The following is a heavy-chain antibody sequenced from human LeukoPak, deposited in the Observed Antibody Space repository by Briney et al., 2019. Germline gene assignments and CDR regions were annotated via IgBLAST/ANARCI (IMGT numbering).Heavy chain of an antibody. Sequence: SETLSLTCAVYGGSFSGYYWSWIRQPPGKGLEWIGEINHSGSTNYNTSLKSRVTISVDTSKNQFSLKLSSVTAADTAVYYCARGKYSSSWYPYYYYGMDVWGQGTTVTVSS. D-gene: IGHD6-13*01. CDR1: GGSFSGYY. V-gene: IGHV4-34*01. CDR2: INHSGST. CDR3: ARGKYSSSWYPYYYYGMDV. J-gene: IGHJ6*02.